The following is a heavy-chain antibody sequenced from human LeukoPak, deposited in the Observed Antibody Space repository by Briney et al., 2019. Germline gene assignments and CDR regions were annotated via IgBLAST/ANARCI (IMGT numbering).Heavy chain of an antibody. CDR1: GFTFGSYA. D-gene: IGHD5-18*01. CDR2: ISYDGSNK. Sequence: GGSLRISCAASGFTFGSYAMHWVRQAPGKRLQWAAVISYDGSNKYYADSVKSRFTISRDNSKHTLYLQMNSRRAEDTAVYYCARALGGYSYADYWGQATLVTVSS. V-gene: IGHV3-30*04. CDR3: ARALGGYSYADY. J-gene: IGHJ4*02.